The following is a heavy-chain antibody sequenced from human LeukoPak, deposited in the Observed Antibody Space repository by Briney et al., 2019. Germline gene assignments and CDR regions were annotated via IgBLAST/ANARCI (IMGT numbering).Heavy chain of an antibody. V-gene: IGHV3-7*01. J-gene: IGHJ4*02. Sequence: GGSLTLSCAASGFAFSAYCSSWVRQPPGKGLEWVDNINHDGNSQNYVDSARGRFTITKDNAKNSVYLQMNSLRAEDTAFYYGARSLWPDDYWGQGILVTVSS. D-gene: IGHD2-21*01. CDR1: GFAFSAYC. CDR3: ARSLWPDDY. CDR2: INHDGNSQ.